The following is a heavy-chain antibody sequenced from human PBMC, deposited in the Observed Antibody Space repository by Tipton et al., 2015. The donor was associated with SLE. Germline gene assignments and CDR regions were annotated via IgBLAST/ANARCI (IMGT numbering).Heavy chain of an antibody. V-gene: IGHV3-23*03. CDR2: IYSGASVT. CDR1: GFTFTDYA. CDR3: VRLKPVGSMDV. Sequence: SLRLSCVTSGFTFTDYAMSWVRQAPGKGLEWVSVIYSGASVTYYSDSVKGRFTISSDNSKNTLSLQMNSPRAEDTALYYCVRLKPVGSMDVWGKGTTVTVSS. J-gene: IGHJ6*03. D-gene: IGHD2-21*02.